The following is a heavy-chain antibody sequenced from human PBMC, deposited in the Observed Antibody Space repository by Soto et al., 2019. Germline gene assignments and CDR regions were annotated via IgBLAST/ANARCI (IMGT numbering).Heavy chain of an antibody. CDR3: ARDRSAGNYFYYGMDV. D-gene: IGHD1-1*01. J-gene: IGHJ6*02. CDR1: GLNFNRSG. CDR2: IWYDGSKE. Sequence: QVHLVESGGGVVQPGRSLRLSCAASGLNFNRSGMHWVRQAPGKGLEWVAVIWYDGSKESYSDSVKGRFTISRDNSKNMLYLQMNSVRVEDTAEYFCARDRSAGNYFYYGMDVWGQGTTVTVSS. V-gene: IGHV3-33*01.